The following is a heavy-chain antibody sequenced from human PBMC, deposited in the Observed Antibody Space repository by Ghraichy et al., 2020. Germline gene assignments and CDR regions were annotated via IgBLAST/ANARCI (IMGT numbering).Heavy chain of an antibody. Sequence: GGSLRLSCAASGFTFSRYWMHWVRQAPGKGLVWVSRINNDGTTTTYADSVKGRFTISRDNAKNTLYLQMNSLRAEDTAVYYCATTTVTEKVFDCWGQGTLVTVSS. V-gene: IGHV3-74*01. J-gene: IGHJ4*02. CDR1: GFTFSRYW. CDR2: INNDGTTT. D-gene: IGHD4-17*01. CDR3: ATTTVTEKVFDC.